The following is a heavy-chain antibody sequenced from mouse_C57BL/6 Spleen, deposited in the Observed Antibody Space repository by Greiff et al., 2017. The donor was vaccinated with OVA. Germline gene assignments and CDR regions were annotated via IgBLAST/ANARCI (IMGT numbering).Heavy chain of an antibody. V-gene: IGHV1-26*01. CDR3: ASGLHFFDY. CDR1: GYTFTDYY. J-gene: IGHJ2*01. Sequence: VQLQQSGPELVKPGASVKISCKASGYTFTDYYMNWVKQSHGKSLEWIGDINPNNGGTSYNQKFKGKATLTVDKSSSTAYMELRSLTSEDSAVYYCASGLHFFDYWGQGTTLTVSS. CDR2: INPNNGGT.